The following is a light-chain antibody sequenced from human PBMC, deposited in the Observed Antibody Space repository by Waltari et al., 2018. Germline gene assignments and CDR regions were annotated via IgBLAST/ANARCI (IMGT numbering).Light chain of an antibody. CDR1: QGLSGW. Sequence: DIQMTQSPSSVSASVGYRVTVTCRASQGLSGWLAWYQQKPGKAPKLLIFSTSRLQSGVPSRFSGSGSGADFTLTISNLQPEDIATYYCQQAYRFPLTFGGGTKVEIK. CDR2: STS. J-gene: IGKJ4*01. CDR3: QQAYRFPLT. V-gene: IGKV1-12*01.